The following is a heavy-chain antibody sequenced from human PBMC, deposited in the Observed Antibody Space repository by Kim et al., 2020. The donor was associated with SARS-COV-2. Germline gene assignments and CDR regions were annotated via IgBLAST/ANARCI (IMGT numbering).Heavy chain of an antibody. V-gene: IGHV4-39*01. CDR2: ISYSGST. Sequence: ISYSGSTYYTPSLKSRVTISVDTSKNQFSLRLSSVTAADTAVYYCSTFDYWGQGTLVTVSS. CDR3: STFDY. J-gene: IGHJ4*02.